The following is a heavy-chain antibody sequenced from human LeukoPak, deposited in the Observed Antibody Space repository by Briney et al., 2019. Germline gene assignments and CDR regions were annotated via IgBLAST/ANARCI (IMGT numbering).Heavy chain of an antibody. CDR2: IYSGGST. CDR1: GFTVSSNY. J-gene: IGHJ4*02. V-gene: IGHV3-53*05. D-gene: IGHD3-22*01. Sequence: GGSLRLSCAASGFTVSSNYMSWVRQAPGKGLEWVSVIYSGGSTYYADSVKGRFTISRDNAKNSLYLQMNSLRAEDTAVYYCARAAAQNYYDSSGYYYEGNYFDYWGQGTLVTASS. CDR3: ARAAAQNYYDSSGYYYEGNYFDY.